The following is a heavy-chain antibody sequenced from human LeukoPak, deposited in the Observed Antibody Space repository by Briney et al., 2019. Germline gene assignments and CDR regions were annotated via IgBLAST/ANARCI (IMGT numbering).Heavy chain of an antibody. CDR3: ARDGRYDYVWGSYRKDAFDI. J-gene: IGHJ3*02. D-gene: IGHD3-16*02. V-gene: IGHV1-69*13. Sequence: ASVKVSCKASGGTFSSYAISWVRQAPGQGLEWMGGIIPIFGTANYAQKFQGRVTITADESTSTAYMELRSLRSDDTAVYYCARDGRYDYVWGSYRKDAFDIWGQGTMVTVSS. CDR2: IIPIFGTA. CDR1: GGTFSSYA.